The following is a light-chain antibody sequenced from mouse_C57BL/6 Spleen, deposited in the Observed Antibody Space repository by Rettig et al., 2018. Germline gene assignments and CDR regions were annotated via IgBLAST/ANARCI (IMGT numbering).Light chain of an antibody. Sequence: QIVLTQSPAIMSASPGEKVTMTCSASSSVSYMHWYQQKSGTSPKRWIYDTSKLASGVPARFSGSGSGTSYSLTISSMETEDAATYYCQQWSSNPPTFGAGTK. CDR1: SSVSY. CDR3: QQWSSNPPT. V-gene: IGKV4-59*01. CDR2: DTS. J-gene: IGKJ5*01.